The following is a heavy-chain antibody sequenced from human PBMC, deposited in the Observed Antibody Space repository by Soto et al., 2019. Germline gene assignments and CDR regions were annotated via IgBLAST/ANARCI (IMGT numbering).Heavy chain of an antibody. CDR1: GGSISSYY. CDR3: AGEGTWSTYYSYGMDV. D-gene: IGHD1-1*01. Sequence: QVQLQESGPGLVKPSETLSLTCTVSGGSISSYYWNWIRQPPGKGLEWIGYIYYSGSTNYNPSLQSRVTLSVDTAKNPFSRKLSSVTATDTAVYYCAGEGTWSTYYSYGMDVWGQGTTVTVSS. V-gene: IGHV4-59*08. J-gene: IGHJ6*02. CDR2: IYYSGST.